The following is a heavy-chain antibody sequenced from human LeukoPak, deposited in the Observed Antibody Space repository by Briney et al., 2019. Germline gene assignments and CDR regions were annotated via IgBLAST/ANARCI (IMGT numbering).Heavy chain of an antibody. D-gene: IGHD6-6*01. CDR2: ISSSSSYI. CDR1: GFTFSSYS. CDR3: ARVYSSSPGDYFDY. V-gene: IGHV3-21*01. J-gene: IGHJ4*02. Sequence: GGSLRLSCAASGFTFSSYSMNWVRQAPGKGLEWVSSISSSSSYIYYADSVKGRFTISRDNAKNSLYLQMNRLRAEDTAVYYCARVYSSSPGDYFDYWGQGTLVTVSS.